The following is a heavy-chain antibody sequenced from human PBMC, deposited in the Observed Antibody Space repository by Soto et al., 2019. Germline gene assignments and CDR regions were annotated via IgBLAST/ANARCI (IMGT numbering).Heavy chain of an antibody. V-gene: IGHV3-21*01. CDR3: ARDAAESQYYDILTGYYQENYYYYGMDV. D-gene: IGHD3-9*01. CDR1: GFTFSSYS. J-gene: IGHJ6*02. Sequence: GGSLRLSCAASGFTFSSYSMNWVRQAPGKGLEWVSSISSSSSYIYYADSVKGRFTISRDNAKNSLYLQMNSLRAEETAVYYCARDAAESQYYDILTGYYQENYYYYGMDVWGQGTTVTVSS. CDR2: ISSSSSYI.